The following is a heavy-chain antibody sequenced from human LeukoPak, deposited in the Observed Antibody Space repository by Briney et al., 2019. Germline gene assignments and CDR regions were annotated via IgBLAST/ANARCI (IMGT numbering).Heavy chain of an antibody. J-gene: IGHJ4*02. CDR1: GCTFTSYY. CDR2: INPSGGST. CDR3: ARDLAKYYDSSGYYSFDY. Sequence: ASVKVSCKASGCTFTSYYMHWVRQAPGQGLEWMGIINPSGGSTSYAQKFQGRVTMTRDTSTSTVYMELSGLRSEDTAVYYCARDLAKYYDSSGYYSFDYWGQGTLVTVSS. D-gene: IGHD3-22*01. V-gene: IGHV1-46*01.